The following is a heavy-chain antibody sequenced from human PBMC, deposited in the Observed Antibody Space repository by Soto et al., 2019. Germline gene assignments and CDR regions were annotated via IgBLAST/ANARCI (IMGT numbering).Heavy chain of an antibody. Sequence: GESLKISCKGSGYSFTSYWISWVRQMPGKGLEWMGRIDPSDSYTNYGPSFQGHVTISADKSISTAYLQWSSLKASDTAMYYCARHVKQLRYFDWYPYYYGMDVWGQGTTVTVSS. CDR1: GYSFTSYW. CDR2: IDPSDSYT. CDR3: ARHVKQLRYFDWYPYYYGMDV. D-gene: IGHD3-9*01. J-gene: IGHJ6*02. V-gene: IGHV5-10-1*01.